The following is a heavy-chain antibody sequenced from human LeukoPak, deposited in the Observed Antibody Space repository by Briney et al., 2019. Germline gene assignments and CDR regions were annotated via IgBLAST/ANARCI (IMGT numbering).Heavy chain of an antibody. CDR1: GGSISSYY. D-gene: IGHD6-13*01. CDR2: IYYSGST. J-gene: IGHJ4*02. Sequence: SETLSLTCTVSGGSISSYYWSWIRQPPGKGLEWIGYIYYSGSTNYNPSLKSRVTISVDTSKNQFSLKLSSVTAADTAVYYCASSLYSSSWHFPSGYWGQGTLVTVSS. V-gene: IGHV4-59*01. CDR3: ASSLYSSSWHFPSGY.